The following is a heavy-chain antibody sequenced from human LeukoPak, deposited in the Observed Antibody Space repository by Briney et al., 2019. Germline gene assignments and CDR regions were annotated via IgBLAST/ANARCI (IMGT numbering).Heavy chain of an antibody. J-gene: IGHJ4*02. CDR3: AKEGDCGGDCYSPPFDY. CDR2: IRSDGSNK. D-gene: IGHD2-21*02. CDR1: GFSFSSYG. V-gene: IGHV3-30*02. Sequence: GGSLRLSCAGSGFSFSSYGMHWVRQAPGKGPEWMAFIRSDGSNKYYADSVKGRFTISRDNSKNTLYLQMNSLRAEDTAVYYCAKEGDCGGDCYSPPFDYWGQGTLVTVSS.